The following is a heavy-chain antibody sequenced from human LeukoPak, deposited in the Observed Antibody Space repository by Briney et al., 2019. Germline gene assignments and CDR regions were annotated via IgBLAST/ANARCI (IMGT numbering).Heavy chain of an antibody. D-gene: IGHD4-23*01. CDR2: INPDDKST. Sequence: PGGSLRLSCAASGFTFSKYWLHWVRQPPGRGLVWLARINPDDKSTSYADSVKGRFTISIDDAKETLFLQMNSLTAEDTAVYYCLTIVETPIDAFDIRGQGAMVTVSS. CDR1: GFTFSKYW. CDR3: LTIVETPIDAFDI. V-gene: IGHV3-74*01. J-gene: IGHJ3*02.